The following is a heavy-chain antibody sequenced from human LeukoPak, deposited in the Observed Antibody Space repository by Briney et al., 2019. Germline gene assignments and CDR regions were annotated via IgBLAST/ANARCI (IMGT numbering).Heavy chain of an antibody. V-gene: IGHV3-30*18. Sequence: GGSLRLSCAASGFTVSTSVMHWVRQAPGKGLDWAAIISFDGTTKYYADSVKGRSTISRDNSKNTLFLQMDSLRVEDTAVYYCVKGKDLYGALDIWGQGTMVTVSS. CDR2: ISFDGTTK. J-gene: IGHJ3*02. CDR3: VKGKDLYGALDI. CDR1: GFTVSTSV. D-gene: IGHD3-16*01.